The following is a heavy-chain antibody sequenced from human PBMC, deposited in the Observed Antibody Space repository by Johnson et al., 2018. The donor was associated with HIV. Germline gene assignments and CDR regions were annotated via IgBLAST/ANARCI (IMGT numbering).Heavy chain of an antibody. CDR3: AKDRNYDSLRI. CDR1: GFIFTKAW. J-gene: IGHJ3*02. V-gene: IGHV3-30*02. Sequence: QVQLVESGGGLVKPGGSLRFSCAASGFIFTKAWMSWVRQAPGKGLEWVAFIRNDGSKKYYADSVKGRFTISRDNAKNTLYLQMNSLRAEDTAVYYCAKDRNYDSLRIWGQGTVVTVSS. D-gene: IGHD3-9*01. CDR2: IRNDGSKK.